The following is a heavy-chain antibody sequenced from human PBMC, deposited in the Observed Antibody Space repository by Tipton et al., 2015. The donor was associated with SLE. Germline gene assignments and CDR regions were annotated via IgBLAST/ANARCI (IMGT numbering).Heavy chain of an antibody. CDR3: ARRRFQSASDY. Sequence: TLSLTCAVSGYSISSGYYWGWIRQPPGKGLEWIGTIYYSGRTDYNPSLKSRVTMSVDTSMNQFSLKLSSVTAADTAVYYCARRRFQSASDYWGQGTLVSVSS. CDR1: GYSISSGYY. V-gene: IGHV4-38-2*01. D-gene: IGHD2-21*01. CDR2: IYYSGRT. J-gene: IGHJ4*02.